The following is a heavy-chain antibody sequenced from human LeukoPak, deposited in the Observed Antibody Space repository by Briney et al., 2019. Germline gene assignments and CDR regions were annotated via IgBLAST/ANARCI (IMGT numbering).Heavy chain of an antibody. V-gene: IGHV1-8*01. D-gene: IGHD6-19*01. CDR2: MNPNSGNT. CDR1: GYTFTSYD. CDR3: ARMASDFRSGWYVFDY. J-gene: IGHJ4*02. Sequence: ASVKVSCKASGYTFTSYDINWVRQATGQGLEWMGWMNPNSGNTGYAQKFQGRVTMTRDTSISTAYMELSRLRSDDTAVYYCARMASDFRSGWYVFDYWGQGTLVTVSS.